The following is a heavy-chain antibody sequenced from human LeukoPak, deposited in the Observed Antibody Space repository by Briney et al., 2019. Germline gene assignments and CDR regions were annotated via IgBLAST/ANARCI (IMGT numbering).Heavy chain of an antibody. CDR2: IIPIFGTA. J-gene: IGHJ4*02. Sequence: SVKVSCKASGGTFSSYAISWVRQAPGQGLEWMGGIIPIFGTANYAQKFQGRVTITADESTSTAYMELSSLRSEDTAVYYCARDPPTVTTLDYWGQGTLVTVSS. CDR1: GGTFSSYA. V-gene: IGHV1-69*13. D-gene: IGHD4-17*01. CDR3: ARDPPTVTTLDY.